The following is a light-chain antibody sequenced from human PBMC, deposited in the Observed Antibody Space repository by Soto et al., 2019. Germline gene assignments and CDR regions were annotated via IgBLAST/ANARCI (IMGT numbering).Light chain of an antibody. V-gene: IGKV1-27*01. Sequence: DIQMTQSPSSLSASVGDRVSITCRASQGIANYLAWYQQKPGKAPKLLIYAASALQSGDPSRFSGSGSGTDFTLTINSLQPEDVPTYYCQKYNSAPLTFGGGTRVEIK. CDR2: AAS. J-gene: IGKJ4*01. CDR3: QKYNSAPLT. CDR1: QGIANY.